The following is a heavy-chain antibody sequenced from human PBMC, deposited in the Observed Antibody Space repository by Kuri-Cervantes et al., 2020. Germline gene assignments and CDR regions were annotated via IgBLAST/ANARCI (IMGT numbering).Heavy chain of an antibody. CDR2: IKSKTDGGTT. V-gene: IGHV3-15*01. J-gene: IGHJ4*02. CDR3: ARELADFSYFDY. CDR1: GFTFSNAW. D-gene: IGHD2/OR15-2a*01. Sequence: GESLKISCAASGFTFSNAWMSWVRQAPGEGLEWVGRIKSKTDGGTTDYAAPVKGRFTISRDDSKNTLYLQMNSLKTEDTAVYYCARELADFSYFDYWGQGTLVTVSS.